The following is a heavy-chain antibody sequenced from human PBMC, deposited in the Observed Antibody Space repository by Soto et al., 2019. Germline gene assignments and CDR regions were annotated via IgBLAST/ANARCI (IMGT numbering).Heavy chain of an antibody. CDR3: ARGLRDRYQLLYYYYYMDV. Sequence: QVQLVQSGAEVKKPGASVKVSCKASGYTFTSYDINWVRQATGQGLEWMGWMNPNSGNTGYAQKFQGRVTMTRNTSISTAYMELSSLRSEDTAVYYCARGLRDRYQLLYYYYYMDVWGKGTTVTVSS. D-gene: IGHD2-2*01. CDR1: GYTFTSYD. V-gene: IGHV1-8*01. J-gene: IGHJ6*03. CDR2: MNPNSGNT.